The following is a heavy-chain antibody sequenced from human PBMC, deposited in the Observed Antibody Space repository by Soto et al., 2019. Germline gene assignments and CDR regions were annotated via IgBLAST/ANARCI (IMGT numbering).Heavy chain of an antibody. CDR3: ARINYYDSSGYYFTAFDM. CDR2: INGDGSTT. J-gene: IGHJ3*02. Sequence: EVQLVESGGGLVQPGGSLRLSCSASGFVFSSSWMHWVGQAPGKGLVWVSRINGDGSTTTYADFVKGRFTISRDNAKNTVTLQMNSLRAEDTAVYYCARINYYDSSGYYFTAFDMWGQGTMVTVSS. D-gene: IGHD3-22*01. V-gene: IGHV3-74*01. CDR1: GFVFSSSW.